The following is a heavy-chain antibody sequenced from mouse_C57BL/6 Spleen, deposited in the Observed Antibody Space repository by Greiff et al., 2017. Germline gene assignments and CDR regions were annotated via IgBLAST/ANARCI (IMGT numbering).Heavy chain of an antibody. D-gene: IGHD2-14*01. J-gene: IGHJ1*03. Sequence: EVKLVESGGGLVKPGGSLKLSCAASGFTFSDYGMHWVRQAPEKGLEWVAYISSGSSTIYYADTVKGRFTISRDNAKNTLFLQMTSLRSEDTAMYYCARRYGVLGYFDVWGTGTTVTVSS. V-gene: IGHV5-17*01. CDR3: ARRYGVLGYFDV. CDR2: ISSGSSTI. CDR1: GFTFSDYG.